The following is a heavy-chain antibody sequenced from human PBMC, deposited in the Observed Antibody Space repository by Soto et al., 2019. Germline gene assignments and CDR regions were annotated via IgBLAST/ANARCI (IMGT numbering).Heavy chain of an antibody. D-gene: IGHD5-12*01. CDR3: AREIYSGYPGVNYYYYMDV. CDR2: INAGNGNT. Sequence: ASVKVSCKDSGYTFTSYAMHWVRQAPGQRLEWMGWINAGNGNTKYSQKFQGRVTITRDTSASTAYMELSSLRSEDTAVYYCAREIYSGYPGVNYYYYMDVWGKGTTVTVSS. CDR1: GYTFTSYA. J-gene: IGHJ6*03. V-gene: IGHV1-3*01.